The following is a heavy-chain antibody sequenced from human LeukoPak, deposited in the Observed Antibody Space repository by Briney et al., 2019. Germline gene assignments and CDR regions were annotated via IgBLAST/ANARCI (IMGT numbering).Heavy chain of an antibody. CDR3: ARDYYGSGGSGAGLLDY. CDR2: INPNSGGT. V-gene: IGHV1-2*02. Sequence: ASVKVSCKASGYTFTGYYMHWVRQAPGQGLEWVGWINPNSGGTNYAQKFQGRVTMTRDTSISTAYMELSRLRSDDTAVYYCARDYYGSGGSGAGLLDYWGQGTLVTVSS. D-gene: IGHD3-10*01. J-gene: IGHJ4*02. CDR1: GYTFTGYY.